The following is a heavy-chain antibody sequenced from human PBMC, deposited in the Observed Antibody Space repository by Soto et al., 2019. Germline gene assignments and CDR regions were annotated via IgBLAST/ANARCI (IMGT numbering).Heavy chain of an antibody. CDR3: AKDPYYYDSSEAFDI. CDR2: ISGSGGST. D-gene: IGHD3-22*01. Sequence: GGSLRLSCAASGFTFSSYAMSWVRQAPGKGLEWVSAISGSGGSTYYADSVKGRFTISRDNSKNTLYLQMSSLRAEDTAVYYCAKDPYYYDSSEAFDIWGQGTMVTVSS. CDR1: GFTFSSYA. V-gene: IGHV3-23*01. J-gene: IGHJ3*02.